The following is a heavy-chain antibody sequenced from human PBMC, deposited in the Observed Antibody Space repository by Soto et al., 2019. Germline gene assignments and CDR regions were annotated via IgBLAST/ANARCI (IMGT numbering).Heavy chain of an antibody. CDR2: INRDGSKK. V-gene: IGHV3-7*05. CDR3: ARDVSPGSSSLYLDAFDI. J-gene: IGHJ3*02. D-gene: IGHD6-13*01. CDR1: GFTLSAYW. Sequence: EVRLEESGGDLVQPGGSLRLSCAASGFTLSAYWMTWVRQAPGKGLEWVANINRDGSKKSYLDSVRGRFTISRDNVGNSLYLRMDSLRADDTAVYYCARDVSPGSSSLYLDAFDIWGQGTMVTVSS.